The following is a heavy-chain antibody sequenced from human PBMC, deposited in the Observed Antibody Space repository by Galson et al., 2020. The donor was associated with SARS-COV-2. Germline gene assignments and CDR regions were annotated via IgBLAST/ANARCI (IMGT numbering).Heavy chain of an antibody. D-gene: IGHD3-3*02. CDR3: ARDHAVGDISGLNF. CDR2: INIRGDRT. V-gene: IGHV3-23*01. CDR1: GFIFSNYA. Sequence: GESLKISCTASGFIFSNYAMTWVRQAPGKGLEWVSTINIRGDRTFFSDSVKGRFTLSRDKNTLYLQMNSLRAEDTAVYFCARDHAVGDISGLNFWGQGSLVAVSS. J-gene: IGHJ4*02.